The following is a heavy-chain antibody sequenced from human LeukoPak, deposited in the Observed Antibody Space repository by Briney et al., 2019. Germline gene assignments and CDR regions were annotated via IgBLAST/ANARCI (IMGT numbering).Heavy chain of an antibody. J-gene: IGHJ4*02. CDR3: ASWRAAYYFDY. CDR1: GYSISSGYY. CDR2: IYHSGST. D-gene: IGHD6-25*01. V-gene: IGHV4-38-2*01. Sequence: SETLSLTCAVSGYSISSGYYWGWIRQPPGKGLGWIGSIYHSGSTYYNPSLKSRVTISVDTSKNQFSLKLSSVTAADTAVYYCASWRAAYYFDYWGQGTLVTVSS.